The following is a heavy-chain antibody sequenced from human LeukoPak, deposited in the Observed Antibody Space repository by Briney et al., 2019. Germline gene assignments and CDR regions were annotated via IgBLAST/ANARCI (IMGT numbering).Heavy chain of an antibody. Sequence: GGSLRLSCAASGFTVSSNYMSWSRQAPGKGLEWVSVINSGGSTYYADSVKGRFTVSRDNSKSTLYLQMNSLRAEDTAVYYCARERLNALDIWGQGTMVTVSS. V-gene: IGHV3-53*01. D-gene: IGHD2-8*01. CDR1: GFTVSSNY. CDR2: INSGGST. CDR3: ARERLNALDI. J-gene: IGHJ3*02.